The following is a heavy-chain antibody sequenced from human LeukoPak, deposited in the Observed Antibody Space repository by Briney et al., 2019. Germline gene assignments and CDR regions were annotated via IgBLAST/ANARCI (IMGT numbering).Heavy chain of an antibody. CDR3: ARGRATVTTHWVDP. D-gene: IGHD4-11*01. Sequence: ASVKVSCKASGYPFSNYDINWVRKATGQGLEWMGWMNPNSGNTEYAQKFQGRVTITRDTSISTAYMELSSLRSEDTAVYYCARGRATVTTHWVDPWGQGTLVIVSS. J-gene: IGHJ5*02. V-gene: IGHV1-8*01. CDR2: MNPNSGNT. CDR1: GYPFSNYD.